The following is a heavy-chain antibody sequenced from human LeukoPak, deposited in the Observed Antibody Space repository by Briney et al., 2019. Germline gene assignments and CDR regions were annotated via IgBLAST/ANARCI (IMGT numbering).Heavy chain of an antibody. J-gene: IGHJ4*02. CDR1: GGSISSSSYY. CDR2: IYYSGST. D-gene: IGHD3-22*01. Sequence: SETLSLTCTVSGGSISSSSYYWGWIRQPPGKGLEWIGSIYYSGSTYYNPSLKSRVTISVDTSKNQFSLKLSSVTAADTAVYYCAREGRSGYPFDYWGQGTLVTVSS. V-gene: IGHV4-39*07. CDR3: AREGRSGYPFDY.